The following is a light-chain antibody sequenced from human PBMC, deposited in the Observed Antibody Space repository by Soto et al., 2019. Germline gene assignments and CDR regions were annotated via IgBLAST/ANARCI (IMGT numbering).Light chain of an antibody. Sequence: QSVLTQPASVSGSPGQSITVSCTGTSSDVGAYDYVSWYQHHPGKAPKLIIYEVTNRPSGVSNLFSGSKSGNTASLTISGLQAEDEADYYCNSYTRSTKYVFGTGTKVTVL. V-gene: IGLV2-14*01. J-gene: IGLJ1*01. CDR3: NSYTRSTKYV. CDR2: EVT. CDR1: SSDVGAYDY.